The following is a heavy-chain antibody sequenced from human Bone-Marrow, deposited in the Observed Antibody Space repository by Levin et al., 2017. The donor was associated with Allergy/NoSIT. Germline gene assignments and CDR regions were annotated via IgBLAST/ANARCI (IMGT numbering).Heavy chain of an antibody. CDR2: IYPRDSDT. Sequence: GGSLRLSCKGSGYSFTTYWIAWVRQMPGKGLDWMGIIYPRDSDTRYSPSFQGQVTISADKSISTAYVQWSSPRASDAAIYYCARIREATVTTTLDYWGQGTLVTVSS. V-gene: IGHV5-51*01. D-gene: IGHD4-17*01. CDR3: ARIREATVTTTLDY. J-gene: IGHJ4*02. CDR1: GYSFTTYW.